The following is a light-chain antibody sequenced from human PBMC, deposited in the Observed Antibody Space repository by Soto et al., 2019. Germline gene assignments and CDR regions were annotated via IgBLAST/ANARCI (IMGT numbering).Light chain of an antibody. CDR1: QNIGTW. J-gene: IGKJ1*01. V-gene: IGKV1-5*01. Sequence: DIQLTQSPSTLSASVGDRVTITCRASQNIGTWLAWYQHRPGEGPKLLIHDASTLESGVPSRFSGGGTATEFSLTIYSLESGDSGTYHCQQYATYSPSTFGQGTTVEIK. CDR2: DAS. CDR3: QQYATYSPST.